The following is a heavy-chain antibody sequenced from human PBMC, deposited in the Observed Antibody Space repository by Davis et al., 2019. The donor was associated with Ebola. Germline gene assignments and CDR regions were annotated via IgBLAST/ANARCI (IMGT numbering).Heavy chain of an antibody. Sequence: MPSETLSLTCTVSGGSISSSSYYWGWIRQPPGKGLEWIGSIYYSGSTYYNPSLKSRVTISVDTSKNQFSLTLSSVTAADTAVYFCARLRKADYDSGGYYNPFYAMDIWGQGTTVTVSS. D-gene: IGHD3-22*01. CDR1: GGSISSSSYY. CDR3: ARLRKADYDSGGYYNPFYAMDI. V-gene: IGHV4-39*01. J-gene: IGHJ6*02. CDR2: IYYSGST.